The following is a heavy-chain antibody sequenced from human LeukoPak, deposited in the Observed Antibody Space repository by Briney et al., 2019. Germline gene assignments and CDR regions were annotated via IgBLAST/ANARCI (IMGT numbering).Heavy chain of an antibody. J-gene: IGHJ4*02. D-gene: IGHD1-26*01. V-gene: IGHV4-38-2*02. Sequence: SETLSLTCTVSGYSISSGYYWGWIWQPPGKGLEWIGSIYHSGSTYYNPSLKSRVTISVDTSKNQFSLKLSSVTAADTAVYYCARDVSGSYHDYWGQGTLVTVSS. CDR3: ARDVSGSYHDY. CDR2: IYHSGST. CDR1: GYSISSGYY.